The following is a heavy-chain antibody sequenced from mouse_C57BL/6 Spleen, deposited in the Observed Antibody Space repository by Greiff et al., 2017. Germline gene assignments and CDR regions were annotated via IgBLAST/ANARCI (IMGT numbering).Heavy chain of an antibody. CDR2: ISNGGGST. CDR1: GFTFSDYY. CDR3: ARPGSSYWYFDV. V-gene: IGHV5-12*01. D-gene: IGHD1-1*01. Sequence: DVMLVESGGGLVQPGGSLKLSCAASGFTFSDYYMYWVRQTPEKRLEWVAYISNGGGSTYYPDTVKGRFTISRDNAKNTLYLQMSRLKSEDTAMYYCARPGSSYWYFDVWGTGTTVTVSS. J-gene: IGHJ1*03.